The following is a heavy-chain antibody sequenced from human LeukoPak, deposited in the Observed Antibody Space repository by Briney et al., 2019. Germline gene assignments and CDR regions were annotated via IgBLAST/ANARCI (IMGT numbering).Heavy chain of an antibody. CDR3: ARHSLQWLVLPPDY. V-gene: IGHV4-34*01. J-gene: IGHJ4*02. CDR2: INHSGST. D-gene: IGHD6-19*01. CDR1: GGSFSGYY. Sequence: SETLSLTCAVYGGSFSGYYWSWIRQPPGKGLEWIGEINHSGSTNYNPSLKSRVTISVDTSKNQFSLKLSSVTAADTAVYYCARHSLQWLVLPPDYWGEGTLVTVSS.